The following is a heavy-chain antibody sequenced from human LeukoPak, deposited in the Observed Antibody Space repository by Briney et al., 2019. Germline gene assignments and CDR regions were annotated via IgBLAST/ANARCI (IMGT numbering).Heavy chain of an antibody. CDR3: ARENEVITMIVVATFDY. Sequence: ASVKVSCKASGYTFTRHYMHWVRQAPGQGLEWMGRINPNSGGTKYAQKFQGRVTMTRDTSANTVYMDLSSLRSDDTAVYYCARENEVITMIVVATFDYWGQGTLVTVSS. CDR2: INPNSGGT. J-gene: IGHJ4*02. V-gene: IGHV1-2*06. D-gene: IGHD3-22*01. CDR1: GYTFTRHY.